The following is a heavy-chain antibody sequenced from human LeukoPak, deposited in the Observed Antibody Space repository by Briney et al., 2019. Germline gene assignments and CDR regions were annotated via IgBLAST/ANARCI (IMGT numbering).Heavy chain of an antibody. CDR2: IYSGGST. V-gene: IGHV3-53*01. CDR1: GFTVSSNY. D-gene: IGHD6-13*01. CDR3: TTPAAGPRAEYSLH. Sequence: GGSLRLSCAASGFTVSSNYMSWVRQAPGKGLEWVSVIYSGGSTYYADSVKGRFTISRDNAKNSLSLQMNSLRDEDTAVYYCTTPAAGPRAEYSLHWGQGTLVTVSS. J-gene: IGHJ1*01.